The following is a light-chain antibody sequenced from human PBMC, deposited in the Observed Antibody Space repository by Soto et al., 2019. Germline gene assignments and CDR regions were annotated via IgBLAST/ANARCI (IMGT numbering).Light chain of an antibody. CDR3: AARDDSLNGWV. Sequence: QSVLTQPPSASGTPGQRVTISCSGSSSNIGSNTVNWYQQLPGTAPKLLISSNNQRPSGVPDRFSGSKSGTSASLAISGLQSEDEADYYCAARDDSLNGWVFGGGTKLTVL. J-gene: IGLJ3*02. V-gene: IGLV1-44*01. CDR1: SSNIGSNT. CDR2: SNN.